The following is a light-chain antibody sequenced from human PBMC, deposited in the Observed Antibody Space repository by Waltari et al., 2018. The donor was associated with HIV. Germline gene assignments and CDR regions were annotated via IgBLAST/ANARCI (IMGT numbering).Light chain of an antibody. Sequence: NFILTESQSVSESPGKTVTISCTVSRVGIGSTSIQGYQQRPGRSPDTVIYEDSPTHSGVPNRFSGSVDSSSNSASLTISGLKTEDEADYFCQSYDGTTVVFGGGTRLTVL. CDR2: EDS. CDR3: QSYDGTTVV. J-gene: IGLJ2*01. CDR1: RVGIGSTS. V-gene: IGLV6-57*01.